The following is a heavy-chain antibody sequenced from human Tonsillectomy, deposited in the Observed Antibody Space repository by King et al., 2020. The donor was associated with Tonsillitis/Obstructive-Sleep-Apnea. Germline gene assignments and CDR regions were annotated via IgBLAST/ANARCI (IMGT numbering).Heavy chain of an antibody. CDR2: INPSGGST. D-gene: IGHD3-9*01. CDR3: ARDHVLTYYDILTGPYYFDY. V-gene: IGHV1-46*01. CDR1: GYTFTSYY. J-gene: IGHJ4*02. Sequence: EQLVQSGAEVKKPGASVKVSCKACGYTFTSYYMHWVRQAPGQGLEWMGIINPSGGSTSYAQKFQGRVTMTRDTSTSTVYMELSSLRSEDTAVYYCARDHVLTYYDILTGPYYFDYWGQGTLVTVSS.